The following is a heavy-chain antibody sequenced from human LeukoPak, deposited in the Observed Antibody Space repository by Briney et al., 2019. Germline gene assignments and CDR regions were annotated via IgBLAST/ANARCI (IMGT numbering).Heavy chain of an antibody. D-gene: IGHD1-26*01. V-gene: IGHV3-30-3*01. CDR2: ISYDGSNK. CDR3: ARPYSGSYYWGLDV. CDR1: GFTFSRYA. Sequence: RRSLRLSCAASGFTFSRYAMHWVRQAPGKGLEWVAVISYDGSNKYYADSVKGRFTISRDNSKNTLYLQVNSLRAEDTAVYYCARPYSGSYYWGLDVWGQGTTVTVSS. J-gene: IGHJ6*02.